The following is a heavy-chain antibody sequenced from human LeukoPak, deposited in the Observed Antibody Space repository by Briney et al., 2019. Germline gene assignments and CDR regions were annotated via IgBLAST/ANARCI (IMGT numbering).Heavy chain of an antibody. CDR2: INPNSGGT. CDR1: GYTFTGYY. Sequence: GASVKVSCKASGYTFTGYYMHWVLQAPGQGLEWMGWINPNSGGTNYAQKFQGRVTMTRDTSISTAYMELSRLRSDDTAVYYCARHYCSSTSCYYNYWGQGTLVTVSS. CDR3: ARHYCSSTSCYYNY. J-gene: IGHJ4*02. V-gene: IGHV1-2*02. D-gene: IGHD2-2*01.